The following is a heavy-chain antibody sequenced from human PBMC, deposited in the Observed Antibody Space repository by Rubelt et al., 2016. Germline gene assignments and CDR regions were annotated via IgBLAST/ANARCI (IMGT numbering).Heavy chain of an antibody. CDR2: IDWDDDK. CDR1: GFSLSTSGMC. V-gene: IGHV2-70*01. J-gene: IGHJ4*02. D-gene: IGHD6-19*01. Sequence: QVTLRESGPALVKPTQTLTLTCTFSGFSLSTSGMCVSWIRPPPGKALEWPALIDWDDDKYYSTSLQTRLTISKDTSKNQVVLTMTNMDPVDTATYYCARIAVAGTGFDYWGQGTLVTVSS. CDR3: ARIAVAGTGFDY.